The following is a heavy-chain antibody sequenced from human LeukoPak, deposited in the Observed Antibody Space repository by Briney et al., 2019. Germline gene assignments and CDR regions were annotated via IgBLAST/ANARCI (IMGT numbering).Heavy chain of an antibody. CDR3: ARVLSAAAGHNYYYYYGMDV. V-gene: IGHV1-18*01. CDR2: ISAYNGNT. J-gene: IGHJ6*02. Sequence: WASVKVSCKASDYTFPSYGISWVRQAAGQGLAWVGWISAYNGNTNYAQKLQGRVTMTTDTSTRTAYMELRSLRSDATAVYYCARVLSAAAGHNYYYYYGMDVWGQGTKVTVSS. D-gene: IGHD6-13*01. CDR1: DYTFPSYG.